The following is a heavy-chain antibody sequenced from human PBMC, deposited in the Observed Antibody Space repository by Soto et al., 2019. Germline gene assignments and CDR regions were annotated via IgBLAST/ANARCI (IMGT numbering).Heavy chain of an antibody. D-gene: IGHD6-6*01. Sequence: QVQLVQSGAEVKKPGASVKVSCKASGYTFTSYDINWVRQATGQGLEWMGWMNPNSGNTGYAQKFQGRVTMTRNTSISTAYMELSSLRSEDTAVYYCARGRPRLGSSSYNWFDPWGQGTLVTVSS. CDR1: GYTFTSYD. CDR2: MNPNSGNT. V-gene: IGHV1-8*01. J-gene: IGHJ5*02. CDR3: ARGRPRLGSSSYNWFDP.